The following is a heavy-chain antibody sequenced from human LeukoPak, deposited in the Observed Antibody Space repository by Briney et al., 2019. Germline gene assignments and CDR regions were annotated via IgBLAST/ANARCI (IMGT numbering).Heavy chain of an antibody. V-gene: IGHV3-11*04. J-gene: IGHJ4*02. D-gene: IGHD3-22*01. CDR2: ISSSGSTI. CDR3: SNGRDSSGHFDY. Sequence: GGSLRLSCAASGFTFSVYYMSWIRQAPGKGLEWVSYISSSGSTIYYADSVKGRFTISRDNAKNSLYLQMNSLRAEDTAVYYCSNGRDSSGHFDYWGQGTLVTVSS. CDR1: GFTFSVYY.